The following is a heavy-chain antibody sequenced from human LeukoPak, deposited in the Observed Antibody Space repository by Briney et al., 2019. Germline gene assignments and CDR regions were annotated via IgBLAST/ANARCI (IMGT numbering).Heavy chain of an antibody. J-gene: IGHJ5*02. CDR3: ARGGNWFDP. V-gene: IGHV3-48*03. CDR1: GFTFSSYE. D-gene: IGHD3-16*01. Sequence: GGSLRLSCAASGFTFSSYEMNWVRQAPGKGLECVSYISSSGGTISYADSVKGRFTISRDNAKNALYLQMNSLRAEDTASYYCARGGNWFDPWGQGTLVTVSS. CDR2: ISSSGGTI.